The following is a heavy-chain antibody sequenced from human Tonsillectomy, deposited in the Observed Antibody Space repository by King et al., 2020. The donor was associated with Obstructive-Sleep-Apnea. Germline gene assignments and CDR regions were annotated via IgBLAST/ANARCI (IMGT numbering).Heavy chain of an antibody. CDR3: TREGQYCSGGSCYLAEYFQH. J-gene: IGHJ1*01. V-gene: IGHV3-49*03. D-gene: IGHD2-15*01. CDR2: IRSKAYGGTT. Sequence: VQLVESGGGWVQPGRSLRLSCTASGFTFGDYAMSWFRQAPGKGLEWVGFIRSKAYGGTTEYAESVKGRFTISRDDSKSIAYLQMNSLKTEDTAVYYCTREGQYCSGGSCYLAEYFQHWGQGTLVTVSS. CDR1: GFTFGDYA.